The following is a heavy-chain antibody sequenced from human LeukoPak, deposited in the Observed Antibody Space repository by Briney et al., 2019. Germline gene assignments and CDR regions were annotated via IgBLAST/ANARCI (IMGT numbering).Heavy chain of an antibody. D-gene: IGHD3-22*01. V-gene: IGHV4-59*01. CDR1: GGSISSYY. CDR2: IYYSGST. J-gene: IGHJ4*02. Sequence: PSETLSLTCTVSGGSISSYYWSWIRQPPGKGLKWIGYIYYSGSTNYNPSLKSRVTISVDTSKNQFSLKLSSVTAADTAVYYCARHPDYYDSSGYADYWGQGTLVTVSS. CDR3: ARHPDYYDSSGYADY.